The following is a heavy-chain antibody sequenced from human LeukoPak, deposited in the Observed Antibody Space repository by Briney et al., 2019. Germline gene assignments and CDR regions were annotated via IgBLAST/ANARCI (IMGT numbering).Heavy chain of an antibody. CDR2: LYYSGSS. CDR3: GRGTSCYICGMDV. J-gene: IGHJ6*02. Sequence: SETLSLTCTVSGGSISSSSYYWGWIRQPPGKGLEWIGSLYYSGSSYYNPSLKSRVTISVDTSKNQFSLKLSSVTAADTAVYYCGRGTSCYICGMDVWGQGTTVTVSS. V-gene: IGHV4-39*01. CDR1: GGSISSSSYY. D-gene: IGHD2-2*02.